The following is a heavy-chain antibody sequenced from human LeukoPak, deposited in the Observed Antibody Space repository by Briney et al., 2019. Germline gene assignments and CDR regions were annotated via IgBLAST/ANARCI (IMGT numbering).Heavy chain of an antibody. D-gene: IGHD5-12*01. Sequence: GGSLRLSCAASGFTFSSCAMSWVRQAPGKGLEWVSAISGSGGSTYYADSVKGRFTISRDNSKNTLYLQMNSLRAEDTAVYYCAKGGLVATISALYYFDYWGQGTLVTVSS. CDR1: GFTFSSCA. CDR3: AKGGLVATISALYYFDY. V-gene: IGHV3-23*01. J-gene: IGHJ4*02. CDR2: ISGSGGST.